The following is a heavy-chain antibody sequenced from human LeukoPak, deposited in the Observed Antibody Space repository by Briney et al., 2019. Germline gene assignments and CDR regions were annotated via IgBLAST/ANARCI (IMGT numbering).Heavy chain of an antibody. J-gene: IGHJ4*02. CDR1: GGSITKNGYY. CDR3: CGSGWFAGPFGY. Sequence: SETLSLTCSVSGGSITKNGYYWGWIRQSPETGLEWVGSMHYSGSTYYNPSLNSRVTISVDTSKNQFSLKLTSVTAADTAVYYCCGSGWFAGPFGYWGQGALVTVSS. D-gene: IGHD6-19*01. V-gene: IGHV4-39*07. CDR2: MHYSGST.